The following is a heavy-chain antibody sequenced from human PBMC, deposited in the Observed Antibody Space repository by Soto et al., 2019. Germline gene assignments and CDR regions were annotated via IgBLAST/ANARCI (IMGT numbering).Heavy chain of an antibody. Sequence: QVQLQQSGPGLVRPSETLSLSCSVSGASVSSYYWSWVRQPPGKGLAWIGYIYYIGAYNYNTSLKSRVTISVDTSKNQVSLKLTSVTAADTAVYYCARTPETRDWLDPWGQGTLVTVSS. CDR2: IYYIGAY. CDR1: GASVSSYY. J-gene: IGHJ5*02. D-gene: IGHD1-7*01. CDR3: ARTPETRDWLDP. V-gene: IGHV4-59*02.